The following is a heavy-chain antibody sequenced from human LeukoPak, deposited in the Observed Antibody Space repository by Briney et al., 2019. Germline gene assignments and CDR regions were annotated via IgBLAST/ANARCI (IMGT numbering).Heavy chain of an antibody. J-gene: IGHJ6*02. D-gene: IGHD2-21*02. CDR1: GYSISSGYY. V-gene: IGHV4-38-2*02. CDR3: ARGCGGDCPLGYYYGMDV. CDR2: IYHSGST. Sequence: SETLSLTCTVSGYSISSGYYWGWIRQPPGKGLEWIGSIYHSGSTYYNPSLKSRVTISVDTSKNRFSPKLSSVTAADTAVYYCARGCGGDCPLGYYYGMDVWGQGTTVTVSS.